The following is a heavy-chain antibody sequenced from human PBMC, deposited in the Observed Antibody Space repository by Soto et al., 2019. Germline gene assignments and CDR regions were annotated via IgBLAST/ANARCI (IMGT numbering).Heavy chain of an antibody. CDR2: IIPFFDTP. J-gene: IGHJ4*02. D-gene: IGHD3-22*01. CDR3: ARDLDYYDSSGYSSAPFDY. V-gene: IGHV1-69*13. Sequence: GPSLKVSCKASGVSFSSYSISWVRQAPGQGLEWMGGIIPFFDTPNYAQKFQGRVTITADASTTTAYMELSSLRSEDTAIYYCARDLDYYDSSGYSSAPFDYWGQGTLLTVSS. CDR1: GVSFSSYS.